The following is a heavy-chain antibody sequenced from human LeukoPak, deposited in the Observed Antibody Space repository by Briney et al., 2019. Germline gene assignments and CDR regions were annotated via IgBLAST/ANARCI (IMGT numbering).Heavy chain of an antibody. V-gene: IGHV1-18*01. J-gene: IGHJ6*01. CDR1: GYGFTTYG. D-gene: IGHD3-3*02. CDR3: SRDQVSHSMPLDMDV. Sequence: ASVKVSCKASGYGFTTYGISLVRQAPGQGLEWMGWISPYNGLREYAYTFQVKVTMTTDTNTTKVTMDLRTLSFEATAVSYCSRDQVSHSMPLDMDVWGEGTTVTVSS. CDR2: ISPYNGLR.